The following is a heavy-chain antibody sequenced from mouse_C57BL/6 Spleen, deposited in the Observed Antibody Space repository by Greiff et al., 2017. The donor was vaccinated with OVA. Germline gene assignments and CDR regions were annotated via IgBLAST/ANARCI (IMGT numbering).Heavy chain of an antibody. V-gene: IGHV1-69*01. CDR2: IDPSDSYT. D-gene: IGHD1-1*01. J-gene: IGHJ2*01. CDR1: GYTFTSYW. Sequence: QVQLQQPGAELVMPGASVKLSCKASGYTFTSYWMNWVKQRPGQGLEWIGEIDPSDSYTNYNQKFKGKSTLTVDKSSSTAYMQLSSLTSEDSAVYDCARGGSKGYWGQGTTLTVSS. CDR3: ARGGSKGY.